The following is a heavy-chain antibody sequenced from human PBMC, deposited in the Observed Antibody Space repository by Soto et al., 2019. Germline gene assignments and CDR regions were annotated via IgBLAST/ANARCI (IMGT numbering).Heavy chain of an antibody. V-gene: IGHV4-4*02. CDR3: GMNRGCNTIPA. CDR1: GGSVTTNYW. CDR2: MSHSGPT. D-gene: IGHD6-19*01. J-gene: IGHJ5*02. Sequence: QLQESGPGLVKPSGTLSHTCAVSGGSVTTNYWWGWARQSPVTGLKWIGDMSHSGPTNYSPSPKIPSTLSVDTPHNQFSLELTSVAPADTAVYFCGMNRGCNTIPAWGQGTLVTVSS.